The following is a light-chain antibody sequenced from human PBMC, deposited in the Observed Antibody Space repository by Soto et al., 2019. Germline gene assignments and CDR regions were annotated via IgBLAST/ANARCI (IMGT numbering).Light chain of an antibody. Sequence: EIVLTQSPGTLSLSPGERATLSCRASQSVSSSYLAWYQQKPGQAPRLLIYGASSSATVIPDRFSGSGSGTDFTLTISRLEPEYFAVYYCQQYGSSSWTFGQGTKVEIK. CDR1: QSVSSSY. V-gene: IGKV3-20*01. CDR3: QQYGSSSWT. CDR2: GAS. J-gene: IGKJ1*01.